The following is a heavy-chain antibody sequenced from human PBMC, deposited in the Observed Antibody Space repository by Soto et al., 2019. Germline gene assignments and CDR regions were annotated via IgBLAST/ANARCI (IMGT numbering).Heavy chain of an antibody. D-gene: IGHD3-3*01. CDR3: AKDHTNDFWSGFFDY. CDR1: GFTFSSYG. CDR2: ISYDGSNK. V-gene: IGHV3-30*18. J-gene: IGHJ4*01. Sequence: LRLSCAASGFTFSSYGMHWVRQAAGKGLEWVAVISYDGSNKYYADSVKGRFSISRDNSKNTLYLQMNSLRAEDTAVYYCAKDHTNDFWSGFFDYWGQGTLVTVSS.